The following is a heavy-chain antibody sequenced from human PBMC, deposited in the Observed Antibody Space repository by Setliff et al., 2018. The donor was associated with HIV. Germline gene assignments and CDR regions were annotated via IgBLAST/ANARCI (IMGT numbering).Heavy chain of an antibody. CDR2: IYYSGST. J-gene: IGHJ3*02. V-gene: IGHV4-39*01. Sequence: PSETLSLTCTVSGASISSTSYYWGWIRQPPGKGLEWIGSIYYSGSTYYNPSLKSRVTISVDTSKNQFSLKLSSVTAADTAAFYCARHYGGNLDAFDIWGLGTMVTVSS. D-gene: IGHD4-17*01. CDR3: ARHYGGNLDAFDI. CDR1: GASISSTSYY.